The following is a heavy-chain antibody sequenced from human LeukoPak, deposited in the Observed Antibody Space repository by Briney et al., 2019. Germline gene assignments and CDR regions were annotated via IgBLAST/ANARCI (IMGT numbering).Heavy chain of an antibody. CDR3: ARGRVRGGNYFDY. J-gene: IGHJ4*02. D-gene: IGHD3-16*01. CDR2: ISYDGSNK. Sequence: PGRSLTLSCAASGFTFSSYAMHWVRQAPGKGLEWVAVISYDGSNKYYADSVKGRFTISRDNSKNTLYLQMNSLRAEDTAVYYCARGRVRGGNYFDYWGQGTLVTVSS. CDR1: GFTFSSYA. V-gene: IGHV3-30-3*01.